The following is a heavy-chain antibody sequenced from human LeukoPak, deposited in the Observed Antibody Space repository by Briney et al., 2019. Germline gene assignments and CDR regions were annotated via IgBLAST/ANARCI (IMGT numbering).Heavy chain of an antibody. CDR2: IKQDGSEK. CDR3: ARAPRGYSYVLDY. D-gene: IGHD5-18*01. J-gene: IGHJ4*02. CDR1: GFTFSSYW. V-gene: IGHV3-7*01. Sequence: GGSLRLSCAASGFTFSSYWMSWVRQAPGKGLEWVANIKQDGSEKYYVDSVKGRFTISRDNAKNSLYLQMNSLRAEDTAVYYCARAPRGYSYVLDYWGQGTLVTVSS.